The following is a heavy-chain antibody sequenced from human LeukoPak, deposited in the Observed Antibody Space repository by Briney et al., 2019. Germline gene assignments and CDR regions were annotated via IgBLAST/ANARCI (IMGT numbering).Heavy chain of an antibody. D-gene: IGHD3-10*01. CDR2: IDHSGST. CDR1: GGTFRGYY. J-gene: IGHJ5*02. V-gene: IGHV4-34*01. Sequence: SETLSLTCAVPGGTFRGYYWSWIRQPPGKGLAWIGEIDHSGSTHYNPSLESRVTLAVDTSNNQVSLKLNSVTAADTAVYYCARGIRFHVGSGNWFDLWGQGTRVTVSS. CDR3: ARGIRFHVGSGNWFDL.